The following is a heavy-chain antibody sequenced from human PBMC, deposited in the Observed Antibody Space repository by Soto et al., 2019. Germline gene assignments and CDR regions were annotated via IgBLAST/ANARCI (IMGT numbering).Heavy chain of an antibody. CDR1: GDIFTRYS. V-gene: IGHV1-69*06. D-gene: IGHD3-9*01. Sequence: VRLVQSGAEVKKPGSSVRVSCRSPGDIFTRYSFSWVRQAPGQGLEWMGGVIPVFGTSNYGRKFQGRVTITADKSANTAFLDMSGLRYDDTAVYYCAGAPAGYYYYYYKFDIWGQGTAVTVSS. CDR2: VIPVFGTS. CDR3: AGAPAGYYYYYYKFDI. J-gene: IGHJ6*02.